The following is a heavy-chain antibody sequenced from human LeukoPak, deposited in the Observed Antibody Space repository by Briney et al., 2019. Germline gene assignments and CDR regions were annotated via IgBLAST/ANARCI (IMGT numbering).Heavy chain of an antibody. CDR1: GSTFSTYA. D-gene: IGHD3-10*01. CDR3: AKDRGYGSGREFDY. CDR2: TSDNGANT. V-gene: IGHV3-23*01. Sequence: GGSLRLSCAASGSTFSTYAMTWVRQGPGKGLEWVSTTSDNGANTYYTDSVRGRFTISRDNSKNTLYLQLNSLRAEDTAVYYCAKDRGYGSGREFDYWGQGTLVTVSS. J-gene: IGHJ4*02.